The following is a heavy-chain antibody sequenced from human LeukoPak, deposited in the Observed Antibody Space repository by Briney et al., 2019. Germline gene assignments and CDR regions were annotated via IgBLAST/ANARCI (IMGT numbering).Heavy chain of an antibody. CDR2: IIPIFGTA. J-gene: IGHJ4*02. D-gene: IGHD1-26*01. V-gene: IGHV1-69*13. Sequence: SVKVSCKASGYTFTGYYMHWVRQAPGQGLEWMGGIIPIFGTANYAQKFQGRVTITADESTSTAYMELSSLRSEDTAVYYCARVSSGSYGSEVAFDYWGQGTLVTVSS. CDR1: GYTFTGYY. CDR3: ARVSSGSYGSEVAFDY.